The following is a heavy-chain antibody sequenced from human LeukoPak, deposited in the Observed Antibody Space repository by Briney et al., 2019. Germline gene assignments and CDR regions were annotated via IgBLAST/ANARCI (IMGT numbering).Heavy chain of an antibody. J-gene: IGHJ6*03. V-gene: IGHV1-18*01. CDR1: GYTFTSYG. D-gene: IGHD3-22*01. CDR2: ISAYNGNT. CDR3: ARAPYDSSGYYYYYYYMDV. Sequence: ASVKVSCKASGYTFTSYGISWVRQAPGQGLEWMGWISAYNGNTNYAQMLQGRVTMTTDTSTSTAYMELRSLRSDDTAVYYCARAPYDSSGYYYYYYYMDVWGKGTTVTISS.